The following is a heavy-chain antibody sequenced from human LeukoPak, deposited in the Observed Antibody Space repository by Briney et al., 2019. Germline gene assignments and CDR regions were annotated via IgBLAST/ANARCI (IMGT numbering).Heavy chain of an antibody. CDR1: GYTFTGYY. Sequence: ASVKVSCKASGYTFTGYYMHWVRQAPGQGLEWLGGINPNSGGTNYAQKFQGRVTMTRDTSISTAYMELSRLRSEDTAVYYCARGGFSGGSGSSYLNWFDPWGQGTLVTVSS. V-gene: IGHV1-2*02. CDR2: INPNSGGT. D-gene: IGHD3-10*01. J-gene: IGHJ5*02. CDR3: ARGGFSGGSGSSYLNWFDP.